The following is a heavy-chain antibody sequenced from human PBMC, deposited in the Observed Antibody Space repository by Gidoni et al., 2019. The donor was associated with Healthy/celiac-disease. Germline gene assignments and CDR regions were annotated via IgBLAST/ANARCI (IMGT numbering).Heavy chain of an antibody. CDR1: GGSISSSSYS. Sequence: QLQLQESGPGLVKPSETLSLTCTVSGGSISSSSYSWGWIRQPPGNGLEWIGSIYYSGSTYYNPSLKSRVTISVDTSKNQFSLKLSSVTAADTAVYYCARLRGYYFDYWGQGTLVTVSS. V-gene: IGHV4-39*01. CDR3: ARLRGYYFDY. J-gene: IGHJ4*02. CDR2: IYYSGST.